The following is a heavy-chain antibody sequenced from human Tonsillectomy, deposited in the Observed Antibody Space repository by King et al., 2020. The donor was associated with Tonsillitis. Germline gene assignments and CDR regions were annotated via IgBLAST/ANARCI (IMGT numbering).Heavy chain of an antibody. J-gene: IGHJ3*02. CDR1: GFTFSSYS. Sequence: VQLVESGGGLVKPGGSLRLSCAASGFTFSSYSLHWVRQAPGKGLEWVSSITSSSNYIYYADSMEGRFTISRDNAKNSLYLQMNSLRAEDTAMYYCARVCVVRGVSAYDMGGQGAMVTVSS. V-gene: IGHV3-21*01. CDR2: ITSSSNYI. D-gene: IGHD3-10*01. CDR3: ARVCVVRGVSAYDM.